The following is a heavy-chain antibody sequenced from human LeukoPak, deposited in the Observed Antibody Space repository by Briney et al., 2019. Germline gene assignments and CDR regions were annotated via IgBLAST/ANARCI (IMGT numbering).Heavy chain of an antibody. V-gene: IGHV4-61*02. CDR1: TGSITSDNYS. J-gene: IGHJ4*02. CDR3: AGGYSYGYDY. CDR2: IYRSGST. Sequence: KGSQTRSPTSTVETGSITSDNYSWNWIRHPATTSLEWIGRIYRSGSTNYNPSLKSRVTISVDTSKNQFSLKLSSVTAADTAVYYCAGGYSYGYDYWGQGTLVTVSS. D-gene: IGHD5-18*01.